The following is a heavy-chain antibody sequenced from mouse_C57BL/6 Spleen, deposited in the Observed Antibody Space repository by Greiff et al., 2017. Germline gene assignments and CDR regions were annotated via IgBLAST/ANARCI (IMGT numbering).Heavy chain of an antibody. CDR1: GYSFTSYY. D-gene: IGHD3-2*02. J-gene: IGHJ4*01. CDR3: ARQLRLSYYAMDY. CDR2: IYPGSGNT. Sequence: VQLQESGPELVKPGASVKISCKASGYSFTSYYIHWVKQRPGQGLEWIGWIYPGSGNTKYNEKFKGKATLTADTSSSTAYMQLSSLTSEDSAVYYCARQLRLSYYAMDYWGQGTSVTVSS. V-gene: IGHV1-66*01.